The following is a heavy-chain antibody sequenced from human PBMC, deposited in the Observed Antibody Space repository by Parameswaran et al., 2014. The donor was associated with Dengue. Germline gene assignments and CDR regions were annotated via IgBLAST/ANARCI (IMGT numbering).Heavy chain of an antibody. CDR2: IIPLFSTA. V-gene: IGHV1-69*01. Sequence: WVRQAPGQGLEWMGRIIPLFSTADYAQKFQGRVTITADESTTTAYMELSSLRSEDTAVYFCAREDVTVTGGGFDYWGQGTLVTVSS. D-gene: IGHD6-19*01. J-gene: IGHJ4*02. CDR3: AREDVTVTGGGFDY.